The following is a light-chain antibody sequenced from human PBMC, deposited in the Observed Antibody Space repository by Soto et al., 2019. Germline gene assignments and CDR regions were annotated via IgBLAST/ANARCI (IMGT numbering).Light chain of an antibody. CDR2: DAS. CDR3: QQRSNWPPVT. CDR1: QSVYTY. Sequence: EVVLTQSPATVSLSPGERATLSCRASQSVYTYLAWYQQKPGQAPRLLIFDASKRATGTPARFSGTGSGTDFTLTISSLEPEDVAVYYCQQRSNWPPVTFGQGTKVEIK. V-gene: IGKV3-11*01. J-gene: IGKJ1*01.